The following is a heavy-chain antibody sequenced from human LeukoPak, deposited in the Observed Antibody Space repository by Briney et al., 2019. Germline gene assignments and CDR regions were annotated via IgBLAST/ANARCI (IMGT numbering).Heavy chain of an antibody. CDR1: GYTFTDYY. D-gene: IGHD3-22*01. CDR3: AREFDTSGYYAGH. Sequence: VASVTVTFTASGYTFTDYYVHWVRQAHAQGFEWMGWSNPKSGGTNYAQRFQGRVTMTRDTSISTVYMELRRLRVDDTAVYYCAREFDTSGYYAGHWGQGTRVTVSS. J-gene: IGHJ4*02. CDR2: SNPKSGGT. V-gene: IGHV1-2*02.